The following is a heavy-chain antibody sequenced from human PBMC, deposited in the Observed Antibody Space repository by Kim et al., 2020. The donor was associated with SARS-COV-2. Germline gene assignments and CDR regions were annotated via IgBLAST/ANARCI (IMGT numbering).Heavy chain of an antibody. CDR2: ISGSGGST. Sequence: GGSLRLSCAASGFTFSSYAMSWVRQAPGKGLEWVSAISGSGGSTYYADSVKGRFTISRDNSKNTLYLQMNSLRAEDTAVYYCAKDPAYGDYRDGWFDPWGQGTLVTVSS. D-gene: IGHD4-17*01. CDR3: AKDPAYGDYRDGWFDP. J-gene: IGHJ5*02. CDR1: GFTFSSYA. V-gene: IGHV3-23*01.